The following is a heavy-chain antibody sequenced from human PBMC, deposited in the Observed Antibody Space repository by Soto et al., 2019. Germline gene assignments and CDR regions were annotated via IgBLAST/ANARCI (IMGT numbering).Heavy chain of an antibody. V-gene: IGHV1-18*01. D-gene: IGHD2-2*02. CDR2: ISAYNGNT. CDR3: ARQVPAAIRLGWFDP. CDR1: GYTFTSYG. Sequence: GASVKVSCKASGYTFTSYGISWVRQAPGQGLEWMGWISAYNGNTNYAQKLQGRVTMTTDTSTSTAYMELRSLRSDDTAVYYCARQVPAAIRLGWFDPWGQGTLVTVSS. J-gene: IGHJ5*02.